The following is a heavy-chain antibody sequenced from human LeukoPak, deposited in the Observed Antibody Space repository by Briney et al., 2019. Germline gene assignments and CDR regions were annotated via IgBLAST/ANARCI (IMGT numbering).Heavy chain of an antibody. Sequence: PSETLSLTCTVSGGSINNHYWSWIRQSPGKRLEWIGYIYYSGYTSYNPSLKSRVTISTDTSRNQFSLKLNSVTAADMAVYYCARHQPLISVAATGYFDLWGRGTLVTVSS. CDR2: IYYSGYT. V-gene: IGHV4-59*08. CDR3: ARHQPLISVAATGYFDL. D-gene: IGHD6-19*01. CDR1: GGSINNHY. J-gene: IGHJ2*01.